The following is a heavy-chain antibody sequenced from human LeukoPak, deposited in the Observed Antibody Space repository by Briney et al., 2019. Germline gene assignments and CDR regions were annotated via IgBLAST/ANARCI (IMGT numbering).Heavy chain of an antibody. Sequence: SQTLSLTCAVSGGSISSGGYSWSWIRQPPGKGLEWIGYIYHSGSTYYNPSLKSRVTISVDRSKDQFSLKLSSVTAADTAVYYCAREASDSGSYSNWLDPWGQGTPVIVSS. J-gene: IGHJ5*02. CDR2: IYHSGST. V-gene: IGHV4-30-2*01. CDR1: GGSISSGGYS. CDR3: AREASDSGSYSNWLDP. D-gene: IGHD1-26*01.